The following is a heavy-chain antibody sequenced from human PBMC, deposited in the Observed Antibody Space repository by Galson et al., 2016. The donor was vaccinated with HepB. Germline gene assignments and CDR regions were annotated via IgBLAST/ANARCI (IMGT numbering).Heavy chain of an antibody. J-gene: IGHJ3*02. CDR3: ARAVRGVDDAFDI. D-gene: IGHD3-10*01. Sequence: SLRLSCAVSGYTFADYSLTWIRQAPGKGLEWVSYISSNSSHTNYADSVKGRFTVSRDNAKNSLFLQMNSLRAEDTAVYFCARAVRGVDDAFDIWGQGTMVTVSS. V-gene: IGHV3-11*06. CDR2: ISSNSSHT. CDR1: GYTFADYS.